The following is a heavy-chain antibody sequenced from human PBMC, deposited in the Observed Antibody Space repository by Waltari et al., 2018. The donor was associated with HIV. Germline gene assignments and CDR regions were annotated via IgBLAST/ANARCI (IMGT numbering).Heavy chain of an antibody. Sequence: QVQLVQSGAEVKKPGASVKVSCTASGYTFISYHMHWVRQAHGHGLEWMGIINPSGNSTSYVQKFQGRLTMTRDTSTSTVYMELSSLRSEDTAVYYCARAPCSGGSCRLFDYWGQGTLVTVSS. D-gene: IGHD2-15*01. J-gene: IGHJ4*02. V-gene: IGHV1-46*01. CDR2: INPSGNST. CDR3: ARAPCSGGSCRLFDY. CDR1: GYTFISYH.